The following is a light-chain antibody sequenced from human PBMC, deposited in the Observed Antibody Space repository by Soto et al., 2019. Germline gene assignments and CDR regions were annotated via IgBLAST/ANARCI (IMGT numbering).Light chain of an antibody. CDR2: DAS. CDR3: QQRRDWPRGFT. Sequence: EIVLTQSPATLSLSPGERATLSCRASQSISTYVAWYQQKPGQAPRLLISDASNRATGIPARFSASGSGTDFTLNISSLETEDFGVYYCQQRRDWPRGFTFGQGTTLEIK. V-gene: IGKV3-11*01. CDR1: QSISTY. J-gene: IGKJ2*01.